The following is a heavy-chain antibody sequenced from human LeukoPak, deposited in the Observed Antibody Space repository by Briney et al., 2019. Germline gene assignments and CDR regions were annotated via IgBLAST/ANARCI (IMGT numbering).Heavy chain of an antibody. CDR1: GFNFDDYA. CDR3: TRRAARWQFDL. V-gene: IGHV3-9*01. CDR2: IDWKTGNG. Sequence: GRSLRLSCAVSGFNFDDYAMHWVRQAPGRGLEWVSGIDWKTGNGIYADSVKGRFTISRDNAKNSLYLQMSSLRAEDTALYYCTRRAARWQFDLWGRGTLLTVSS. J-gene: IGHJ2*01. D-gene: IGHD5-24*01.